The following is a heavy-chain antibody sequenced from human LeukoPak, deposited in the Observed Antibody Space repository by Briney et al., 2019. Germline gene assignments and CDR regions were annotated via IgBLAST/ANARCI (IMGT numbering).Heavy chain of an antibody. V-gene: IGHV1-2*02. Sequence: ASVKVSCKASGYTFTGYYMHWVRQAPGQGLEWMGWINPNSGGTNYAQKFQGRVTMTRDTSISIAYMELSRLRSDDTAVYYCANSWYLPANAFDIWGQGTMVTVSS. CDR2: INPNSGGT. J-gene: IGHJ3*02. D-gene: IGHD4-23*01. CDR1: GYTFTGYY. CDR3: ANSWYLPANAFDI.